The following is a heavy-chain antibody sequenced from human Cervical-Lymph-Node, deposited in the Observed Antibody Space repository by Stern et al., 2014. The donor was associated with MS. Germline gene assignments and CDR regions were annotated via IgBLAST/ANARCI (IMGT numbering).Heavy chain of an antibody. CDR1: GYTFLNHD. CDR2: MTSYSGNT. J-gene: IGHJ5*02. V-gene: IGHV1-8*01. D-gene: IGHD2-8*02. CDR3: MRGSGAGGRDWFDP. Sequence: QVQLVQSGAEVKKPGDSVQVSCKAVGYTFLNHDLNCVRQATGPGFELMGSMTSYSGNTGYAQNFHGRVTMTRDTSISIAYMELNSLRSEDTAVYYCMRGSGAGGRDWFDPWGQGTLVTVSS.